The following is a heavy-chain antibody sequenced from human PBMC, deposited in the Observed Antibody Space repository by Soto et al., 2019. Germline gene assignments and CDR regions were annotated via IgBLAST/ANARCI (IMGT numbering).Heavy chain of an antibody. CDR1: GGCIGSSY. Sequence: PSETLSVTCTVSGGCIGSSYWSWIRQPPGKGLEWIGYLYHSGSTNYNPSLESRVTISHDTATNQFSLKVSSVTAADAAVYYCPRGREDFNGWYLDLSRRGTLVTVSS. D-gene: IGHD2-8*01. CDR2: LYHSGST. V-gene: IGHV4-59*01. J-gene: IGHJ2*01. CDR3: PRGREDFNGWYLDL.